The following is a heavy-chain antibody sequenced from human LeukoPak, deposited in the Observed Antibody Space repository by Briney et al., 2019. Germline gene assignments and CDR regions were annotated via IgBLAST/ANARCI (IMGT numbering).Heavy chain of an antibody. CDR2: INHSGST. CDR3: ARLSPPPHRGPGPGTYYYYGMDV. CDR1: GGSFSGYY. J-gene: IGHJ6*02. D-gene: IGHD6-13*01. V-gene: IGHV4-34*01. Sequence: SETLSLTCAVYGGSFSGYYWSWIRQPPGKGLEWIGEINHSGSTNYNPSLKSRVTISVDTSKNQFSLKLSSVTAADTAVHYCARLSPPPHRGPGPGTYYYYGMDVWGQGTTVTVSS.